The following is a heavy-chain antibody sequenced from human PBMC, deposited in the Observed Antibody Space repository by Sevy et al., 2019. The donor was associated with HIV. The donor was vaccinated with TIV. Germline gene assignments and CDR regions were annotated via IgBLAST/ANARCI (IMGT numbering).Heavy chain of an antibody. V-gene: IGHV3-23*01. Sequence: GGSLRLSCAASGFTFSSYAMSWVRQAPGKGLEWVSSFTGSGTNTFYADSVKGRFTIPRDNSTNTLYLQMNSLRAEDTAVYYCAKDSILVAGHFDYWGQGTLVTVSS. CDR3: AKDSILVAGHFDY. CDR1: GFTFSSYA. CDR2: FTGSGTNT. J-gene: IGHJ4*02. D-gene: IGHD6-19*01.